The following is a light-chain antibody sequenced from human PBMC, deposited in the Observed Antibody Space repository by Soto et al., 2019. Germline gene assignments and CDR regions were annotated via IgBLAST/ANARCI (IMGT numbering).Light chain of an antibody. CDR1: QSISSW. J-gene: IGKJ5*01. V-gene: IGKV1-5*03. Sequence: VQMTQYPSTLSASVGDRVTITCRASQSISSWLAWYQQKPGKAPKLLIYKASSLESGVPSRFSGSGSGTDFTLTISRLQPEDFATYYCQQSYSTPRITFGQGTRLEIK. CDR3: QQSYSTPRIT. CDR2: KAS.